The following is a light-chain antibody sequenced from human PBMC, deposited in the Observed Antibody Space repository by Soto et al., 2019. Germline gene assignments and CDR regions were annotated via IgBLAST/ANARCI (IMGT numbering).Light chain of an antibody. CDR1: QTINTY. V-gene: IGKV1-16*01. J-gene: IGKJ4*01. Sequence: DIQMTQSPSSLAASVGDRVTIGCRASQTINTYLAWFQQKPGKAHKSLIYAATNLQGGVPSRFSGTGSGTGFSLTISRLQPEEVATYYCQQYERYPPSVGGGTNLDI. CDR3: QQYERYPPS. CDR2: AAT.